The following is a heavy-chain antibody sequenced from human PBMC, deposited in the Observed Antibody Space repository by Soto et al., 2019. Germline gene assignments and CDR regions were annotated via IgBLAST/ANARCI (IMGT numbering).Heavy chain of an antibody. CDR2: ISWNGGSI. CDR1: GFTFDSYA. V-gene: IGHV3-9*01. J-gene: IGHJ6*02. Sequence: PGGSLRLSCEASGFTFDSYAMHWVRQAPGKGLQWVSGISWNGGSIGYADSVKGRFTISRDNAKKSLYLQMNSLRGEDTALYYWAKGHSFFYQYGLDVWGQGTTVTVS. D-gene: IGHD3-16*02. CDR3: AKGHSFFYQYGLDV.